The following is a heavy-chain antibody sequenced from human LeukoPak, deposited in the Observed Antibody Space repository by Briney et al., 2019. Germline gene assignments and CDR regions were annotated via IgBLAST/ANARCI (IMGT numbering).Heavy chain of an antibody. D-gene: IGHD5-18*01. CDR3: ARVDTAMVRSYYYYYYGMDV. J-gene: IGHJ6*02. V-gene: IGHV4-34*01. CDR1: GGSFSGYY. Sequence: SETLSLTCAVYGGSFSGYYWSWIRQPPGKGLEWIGEINHSGSTNYNPSLKSRVTISVDTSKNQFSLKLSSVTAAHTAVYYCARVDTAMVRSYYYYYYGMDVWGQGTTVTVSS. CDR2: INHSGST.